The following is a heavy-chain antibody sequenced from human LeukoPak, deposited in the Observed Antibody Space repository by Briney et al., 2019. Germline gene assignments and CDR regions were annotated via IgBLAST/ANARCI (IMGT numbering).Heavy chain of an antibody. CDR2: ISGSGGST. Sequence: GGSLRLSCAASGFTFSSYAMSWVRQAPGKGLEWVSAISGSGGSTYYADSVKGRFTISRDNSKNTLYLQMNSLRAEDTAVYYCAKFGGTAGIVVVPAAPFDYWGQGTLVTVSS. J-gene: IGHJ4*02. CDR3: AKFGGTAGIVVVPAAPFDY. D-gene: IGHD2-2*01. CDR1: GFTFSSYA. V-gene: IGHV3-23*01.